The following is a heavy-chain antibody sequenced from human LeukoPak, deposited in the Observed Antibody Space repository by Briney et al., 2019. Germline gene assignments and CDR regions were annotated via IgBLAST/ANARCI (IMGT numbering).Heavy chain of an antibody. J-gene: IGHJ4*02. D-gene: IGHD4-23*01. CDR3: TRERYGGKAARN. V-gene: IGHV3-49*03. CDR1: GFTFGDYA. CDR2: IRSKAYGGTT. Sequence: PGGSLRLSCTASGFTFGDYAMSWFRQAPGKGLEWVGFIRSKAYGGTTEYAASVKGRFTISRDDSKSMAYLQMNSLKTEDTAVYYCTRERYGGKAARNWGQGTLVTVSS.